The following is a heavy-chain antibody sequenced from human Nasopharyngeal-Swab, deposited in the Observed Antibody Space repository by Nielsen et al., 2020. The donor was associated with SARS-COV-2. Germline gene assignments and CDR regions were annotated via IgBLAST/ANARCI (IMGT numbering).Heavy chain of an antibody. V-gene: IGHV4-34*01. Sequence: GSLTLSCAVYGGSFSGYYWSWIRQPPGKGLEWIGEINHSGSTNYNPSLKSRVTISVDTSKNQFSLKLSSVTAADTAVYYCARANYSNYRFDYWGQGTLVTVSS. D-gene: IGHD4-11*01. CDR3: ARANYSNYRFDY. J-gene: IGHJ4*02. CDR2: INHSGST. CDR1: GGSFSGYY.